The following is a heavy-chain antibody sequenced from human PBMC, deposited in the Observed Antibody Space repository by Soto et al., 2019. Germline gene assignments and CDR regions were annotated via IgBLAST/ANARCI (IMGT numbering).Heavy chain of an antibody. V-gene: IGHV4-39*01. CDR3: ERSHYTSGLLSDS. CDR2: VYWTGST. D-gene: IGHD2-21*02. Sequence: PSETLSLTCSVSGDSITTNGYYWDWIRHPPGKGLQWIGNVYWTGSTFSHPALTSRVFISVYTSKNGFSLRLTSVTSADTAVYSCERSHYTSGLLSDSWGPGTQVTVS. CDR1: GDSITTNGYY. J-gene: IGHJ4*02.